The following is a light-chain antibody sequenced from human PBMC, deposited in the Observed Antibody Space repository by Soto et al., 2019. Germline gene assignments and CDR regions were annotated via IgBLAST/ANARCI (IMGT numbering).Light chain of an antibody. CDR3: QQYQSYPIT. Sequence: DVQMTQSPTSLSSSLGDRVTITCLASLGISSHLAWFQQRPGKAPKYLIYEASSLLSGVPSKFSGSGSGTDFTLTISSLQPEDFATYYCQQYQSYPITFGQGTRLEI. J-gene: IGKJ5*01. CDR2: EAS. V-gene: IGKV1-16*02. CDR1: LGISSH.